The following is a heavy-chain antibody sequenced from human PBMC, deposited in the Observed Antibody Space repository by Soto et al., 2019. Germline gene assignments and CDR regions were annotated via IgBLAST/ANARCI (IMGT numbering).Heavy chain of an antibody. CDR3: AREVQVHTPAFVY. CDR2: VSPMFGAA. V-gene: IGHV1-69*19. Sequence: QVQLVQSGAEMKKPGSSVKVSCQSSGGTFNTYAMNWVRQAPGQGPEWMGDVSPMFGAANYAPRFQGRVTINAGESTGTSYMQLSSLTSVDTGLYFCAREVQVHTPAFVYWGQGTLVTVSS. D-gene: IGHD3-10*01. CDR1: GGTFNTYA. J-gene: IGHJ4*02.